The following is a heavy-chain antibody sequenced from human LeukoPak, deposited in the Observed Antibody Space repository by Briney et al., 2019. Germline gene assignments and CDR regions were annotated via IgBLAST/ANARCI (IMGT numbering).Heavy chain of an antibody. V-gene: IGHV3-7*01. Sequence: PGGSLRLSSAASGFTFSSYWMSWVRQAPGKGLEWVAHIKQDGSEKYYVDSVKGRFTISRDNAKNSLYLQMNSLRAEDTAVYYCARDSSSWDPYYYGMDVWGQGTTVTVSS. D-gene: IGHD6-13*01. J-gene: IGHJ6*02. CDR2: IKQDGSEK. CDR3: ARDSSSWDPYYYGMDV. CDR1: GFTFSSYW.